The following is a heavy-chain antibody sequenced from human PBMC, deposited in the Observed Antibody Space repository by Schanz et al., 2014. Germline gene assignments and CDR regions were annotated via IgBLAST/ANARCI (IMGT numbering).Heavy chain of an antibody. CDR2: ISGSGGST. CDR3: ARPALWFGDNCFDP. Sequence: EVQLVESGGGLVQPGGSLRLSCAASGFTFSNYGMHWVRQAPGKGLEWVSAISGSGGSTYYADSVKGRFTISRDNSKNTLYLQMNSLRAEDTAVYYCARPALWFGDNCFDPWGQGTLVTVSS. D-gene: IGHD3-10*01. J-gene: IGHJ5*02. V-gene: IGHV3-23*04. CDR1: GFTFSNYG.